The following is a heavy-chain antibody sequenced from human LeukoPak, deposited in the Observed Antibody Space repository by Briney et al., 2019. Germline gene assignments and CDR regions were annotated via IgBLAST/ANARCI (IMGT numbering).Heavy chain of an antibody. CDR3: ARADCSSSTCYLRSSWFDP. CDR2: ISTSSTFI. V-gene: IGHV3-21*01. D-gene: IGHD2/OR15-2a*01. Sequence: GGSLRLSCAASGFSISSYDMNWVRQTPGKGLEWVSSISTSSTFIYYTYSVKGRFTISRDNAKNSLYLQMNSLSAEDTAVYYCARADCSSSTCYLRSSWFDPWGQGTLVTVSS. J-gene: IGHJ5*02. CDR1: GFSISSYD.